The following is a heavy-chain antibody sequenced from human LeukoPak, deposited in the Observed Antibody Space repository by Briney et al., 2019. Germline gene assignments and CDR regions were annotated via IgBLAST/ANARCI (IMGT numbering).Heavy chain of an antibody. J-gene: IGHJ4*02. CDR3: ARGDYDYVWGSYRHDY. Sequence: GGSLRLSCAASGFTFSSYSMNWVRQAPGKGLEWVSSISSSSGYIYYADSVKGRFTISRDNAKNSLYLQMNSLRAEDTAVYYCARGDYDYVWGSYRHDYWGQGTLVTVSS. CDR1: GFTFSSYS. CDR2: ISSSSGYI. V-gene: IGHV3-21*01. D-gene: IGHD3-16*02.